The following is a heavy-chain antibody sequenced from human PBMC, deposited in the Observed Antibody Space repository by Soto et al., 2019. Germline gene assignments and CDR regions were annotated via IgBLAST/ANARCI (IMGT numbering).Heavy chain of an antibody. CDR3: ARGLHNEWELLPPNWFDP. J-gene: IGHJ5*02. V-gene: IGHV4-30-4*01. Sequence: TLSLTCTVSGGSIISGDYYLICIRQPPWKGLEWIGYIYYSGSTYYNPSLKSRVTISVDTSKNQFSLKLSSVTAADTAVYYCARGLHNEWELLPPNWFDPWGQGTLVTVSS. CDR2: IYYSGST. CDR1: GGSIISGDYY. D-gene: IGHD1-26*01.